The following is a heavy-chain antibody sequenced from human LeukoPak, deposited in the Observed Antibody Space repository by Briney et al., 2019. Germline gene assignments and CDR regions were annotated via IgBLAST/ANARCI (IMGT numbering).Heavy chain of an antibody. Sequence: SGGSLRLSCAASGFTFSNYAMSWVRQAPGKGLEWVSGISAGGESTYSADSVKGRFTVSRDNSKNTLYVQMNSLRAEDTAVYYCARDTKIRVINFDYWGQGTLVTVSP. J-gene: IGHJ4*02. V-gene: IGHV3-23*01. D-gene: IGHD1-1*01. CDR2: ISAGGEST. CDR3: ARDTKIRVINFDY. CDR1: GFTFSNYA.